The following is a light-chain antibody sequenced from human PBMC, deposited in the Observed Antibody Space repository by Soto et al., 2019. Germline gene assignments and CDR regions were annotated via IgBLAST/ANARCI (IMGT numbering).Light chain of an antibody. V-gene: IGKV1-5*01. CDR2: DAT. CDR3: QQHNDYTAFT. CDR1: QTISSS. Sequence: DIQMTQFPSTLSASVGDRVTITCRASQTISSSLAWYQHKPGKAPKLLIFDATTLQTGVPSRFSGSGFGTEFTLTITGLQPADFATYYCQQHNDYTAFTFGQGTRLEIK. J-gene: IGKJ2*01.